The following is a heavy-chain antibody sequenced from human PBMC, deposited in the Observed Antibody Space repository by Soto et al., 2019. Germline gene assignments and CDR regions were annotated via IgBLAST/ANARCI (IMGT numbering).Heavy chain of an antibody. Sequence: ASVKVSCKASGYTFTGYYMHWVRQAPGQGLEWMGWINPNSGGTNYAQKFQGRVTMTRDTSISTAYMELSRLRSDDTPLYYCARDGDVVVPAEKYGMDVWGQGTTVTVSS. CDR2: INPNSGGT. CDR1: GYTFTGYY. D-gene: IGHD2-2*01. J-gene: IGHJ6*02. V-gene: IGHV1-2*02. CDR3: ARDGDVVVPAEKYGMDV.